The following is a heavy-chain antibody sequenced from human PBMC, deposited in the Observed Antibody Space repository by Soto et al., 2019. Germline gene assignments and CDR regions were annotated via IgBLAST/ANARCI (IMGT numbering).Heavy chain of an antibody. CDR2: IRGDGSMT. CDR3: VKEGLAADFDS. Sequence: DLVESGGGLVQPGGSLRLSCAASGFTFSNYWMHWVRQAPGKGLVWVSRIRGDGSMTNYADSVKGRFTISRDNAKNTLHVQMNSLRAEDTAVYYCVKEGLAADFDSWGQGTLVTVSS. CDR1: GFTFSNYW. V-gene: IGHV3-74*01. D-gene: IGHD6-13*01. J-gene: IGHJ4*02.